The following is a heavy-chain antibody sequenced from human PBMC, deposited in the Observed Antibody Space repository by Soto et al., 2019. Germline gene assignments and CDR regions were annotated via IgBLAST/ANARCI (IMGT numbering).Heavy chain of an antibody. CDR3: AASLNNYYFGMDV. CDR1: GASVSNSNW. Sequence: PPETLSLTCAVSGASVSNSNWWNWVRQPPGKGLEWIGEFFHSGSNNDNPSLKGRVTMSVDKSKNQLSLTLTSVTAADSAVYYCAASLNNYYFGMDVWGQGFTVTVSS. CDR2: FFHSGSN. J-gene: IGHJ6*02. V-gene: IGHV4-4*03.